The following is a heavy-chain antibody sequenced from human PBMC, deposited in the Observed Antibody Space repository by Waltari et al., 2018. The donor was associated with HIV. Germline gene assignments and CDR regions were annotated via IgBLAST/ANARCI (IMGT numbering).Heavy chain of an antibody. CDR1: WLAGTNNY. D-gene: IGHD4-17*01. J-gene: IGHJ6*02. Sequence: EVQLVDTGGDVIRPGGSLRLSCAASWLAGTNNYINWVSQAPWKGLEWVSVIYRGGDTKYADSVKGRFLISRDNSKNTVFLQLNRLRVEDTAVYYCSGPDGDQGTSVTYYGMGVWGQGTTVIVSS. V-gene: IGHV3-53*02. CDR2: IYRGGDT. CDR3: SGPDGDQGTSVTYYGMGV.